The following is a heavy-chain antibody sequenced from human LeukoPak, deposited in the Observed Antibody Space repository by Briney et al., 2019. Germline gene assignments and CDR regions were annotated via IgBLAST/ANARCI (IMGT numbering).Heavy chain of an antibody. CDR2: IYYSGST. V-gene: IGHV4-39*01. CDR1: GGSISSSSYY. Sequence: SETLSLTCTVSGGSISSSSYYWGWIRQPPGKGLEWIGSIYYSGSTYYNPSLKSRVTISVDTSKNQFSLKLSSVTAADTAVYYCASQTESYDSSGYLPGYWGQGTLVTVSS. J-gene: IGHJ4*02. D-gene: IGHD3-22*01. CDR3: ASQTESYDSSGYLPGY.